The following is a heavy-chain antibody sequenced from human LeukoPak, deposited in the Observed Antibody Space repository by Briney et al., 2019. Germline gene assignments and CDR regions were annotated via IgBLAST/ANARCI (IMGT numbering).Heavy chain of an antibody. V-gene: IGHV4-34*01. CDR2: INHSGST. CDR3: ARKYGSAPNWFDP. J-gene: IGHJ5*02. D-gene: IGHD3-10*01. CDR1: GGSFGGYY. Sequence: SETLSLTCAVYGGSFGGYYWSWIRQPPGKGLEWIGEINHSGSTNYNPSLKSRVTISVDTSKNQFSLKLSSVTAADTAVYYCARKYGSAPNWFDPWGQGTLVTVSS.